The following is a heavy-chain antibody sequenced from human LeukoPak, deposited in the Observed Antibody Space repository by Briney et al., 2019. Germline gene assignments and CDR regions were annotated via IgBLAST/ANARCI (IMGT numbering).Heavy chain of an antibody. CDR2: IIPILGIA. CDR3: ARDYGDSYYCGMDV. V-gene: IGHV1-69*04. D-gene: IGHD4-17*01. J-gene: IGHJ6*02. Sequence: SVKVSCKASGGTFSSYAISWVRQAPGQGLEWMGRIIPILGIANYAQKFQGRVTITADKSTSTAYMELSSLRSEDTAVYYCARDYGDSYYCGMDVWGQGTTVTVSS. CDR1: GGTFSSYA.